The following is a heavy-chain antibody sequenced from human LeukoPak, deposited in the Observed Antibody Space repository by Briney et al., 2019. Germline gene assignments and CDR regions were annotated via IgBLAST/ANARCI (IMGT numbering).Heavy chain of an antibody. CDR2: ISASGSNI. J-gene: IGHJ4*02. D-gene: IGHD2-15*01. V-gene: IGHV3-48*01. CDR3: ARVKGSYFDY. CDR1: GFPLSSYS. Sequence: GGSLRLSCAASGFPLSSYSINWFRQAPGKGLEWVAYISASGSNIYYVDSVKGRFTVFRDNPKSSLFLQMNSPRAEDTAVYYCARVKGSYFDYWGQGALVTVSA.